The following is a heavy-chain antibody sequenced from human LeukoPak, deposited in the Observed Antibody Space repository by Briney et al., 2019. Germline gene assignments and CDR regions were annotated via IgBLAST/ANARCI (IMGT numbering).Heavy chain of an antibody. CDR2: IYYSGNT. V-gene: IGHV4-59*12. J-gene: IGHJ4*02. Sequence: SETLSLTCTVSGDSISSYFWIWIRQPPGKGLEWIGYIYYSGNTNYNPSLKSRVTMSVDTSKNQFSLKLSSVTAADTAVYYCAREPHKLTSRPFDYWGQGTLVTVSS. CDR1: GDSISSYF. D-gene: IGHD2-2*01. CDR3: AREPHKLTSRPFDY.